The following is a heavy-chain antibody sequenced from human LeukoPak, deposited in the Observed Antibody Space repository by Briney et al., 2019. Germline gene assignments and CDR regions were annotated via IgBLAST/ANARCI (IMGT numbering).Heavy chain of an antibody. CDR3: ARAGVRWRLLFGVWGSGAFDI. V-gene: IGHV1-69*01. J-gene: IGHJ3*02. Sequence: GSSVKVSCKASGGTFSSYAISWVRQAPGQGLEWMGGIIPIFGTANYAQKFQGRVTITADESTSTAYMELSSLRSEDTAVYYCARAGVRWRLLFGVWGSGAFDIWGQGTVVTVSS. D-gene: IGHD3-3*01. CDR2: IIPIFGTA. CDR1: GGTFSSYA.